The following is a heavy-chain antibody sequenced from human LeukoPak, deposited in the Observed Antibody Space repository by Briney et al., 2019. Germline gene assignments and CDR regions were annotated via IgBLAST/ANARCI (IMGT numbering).Heavy chain of an antibody. CDR1: GFTFTSSA. J-gene: IGHJ3*02. CDR2: IVVGSGNT. D-gene: IGHD3-10*01. CDR3: AASVLTDAFDI. V-gene: IGHV1-58*01. Sequence: SVKVSCKAPGFTFTSSAVQWVRLARGQRLEWIGWIVVGSGNTNYAQKFQERVTITRDMSTTTAYMELSSLRSEDTAVYYCAASVLTDAFDIWGQGTMVTVSS.